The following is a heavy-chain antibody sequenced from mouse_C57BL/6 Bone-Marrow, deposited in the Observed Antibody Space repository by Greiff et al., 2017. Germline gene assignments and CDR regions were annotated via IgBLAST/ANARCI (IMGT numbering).Heavy chain of an antibody. Sequence: VQLQQSDAELVKPGASVKISCKVSGYTFTDHTIHWMKQRPEQGLEWIGYIYPRDGSTKYNEKFKGKATLTVNKSSSTAYMELRSLTSEDSAVYYCANDLLWLRRYYYAMDYWGQGTSVTVSS. CDR2: IYPRDGST. CDR3: ANDLLWLRRYYYAMDY. V-gene: IGHV1-78*01. J-gene: IGHJ4*01. CDR1: GYTFTDHT. D-gene: IGHD2-2*01.